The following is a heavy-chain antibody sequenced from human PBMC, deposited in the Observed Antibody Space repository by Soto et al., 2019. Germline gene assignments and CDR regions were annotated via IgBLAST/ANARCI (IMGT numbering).Heavy chain of an antibody. CDR1: GYTFTSYV. Sequence: APVKVSCKASGYTFTSYVINWVRQATGQGLEWMGWMNPNSGNTGYAQKLRGRVTMTRNTSTSTAYMELRSLRSDDTAVYYCARGNYDFWCCHFCYYYYLDVWGQGTTVTVSS. CDR2: MNPNSGNT. V-gene: IGHV1-8*01. J-gene: IGHJ6*03. CDR3: ARGNYDFWCCHFCYYYYLDV. D-gene: IGHD3-3*01.